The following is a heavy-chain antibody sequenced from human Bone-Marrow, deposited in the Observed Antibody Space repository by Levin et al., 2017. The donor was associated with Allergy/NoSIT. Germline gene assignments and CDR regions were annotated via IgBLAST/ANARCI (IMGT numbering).Heavy chain of an antibody. J-gene: IGHJ6*02. Sequence: GESLKISCAASGFTFSSYGMHWVRQAPGKGLEWVAVIWYDGSNKYYADSVKGRFTISRDNSKNTLYLQMNSLRAEDTAVYYCARDPNILAVAGPRYYYGMDVWGQGTTVTVSS. D-gene: IGHD6-19*01. CDR1: GFTFSSYG. V-gene: IGHV3-33*01. CDR3: ARDPNILAVAGPRYYYGMDV. CDR2: IWYDGSNK.